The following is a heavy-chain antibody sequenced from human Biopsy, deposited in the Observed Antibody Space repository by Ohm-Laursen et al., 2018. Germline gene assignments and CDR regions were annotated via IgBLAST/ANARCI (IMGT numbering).Heavy chain of an antibody. J-gene: IGHJ4*02. Sequence: LSLTCAASGFTFSGFSMNWVRQAPGKGLEWVSSISASGNHIYYTDSVKGRFTVSRDNGKNSVCLQMNSLRVEDTAVYYCARDGEAKYCKHGVCPSDFWGQGTLVTVSS. CDR1: GFTFSGFS. CDR2: ISASGNHI. CDR3: ARDGEAKYCKHGVCPSDF. D-gene: IGHD2-8*01. V-gene: IGHV3-21*01.